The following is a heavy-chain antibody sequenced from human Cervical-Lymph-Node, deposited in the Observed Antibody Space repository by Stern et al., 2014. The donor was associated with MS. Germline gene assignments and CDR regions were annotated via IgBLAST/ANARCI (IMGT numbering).Heavy chain of an antibody. CDR3: ARTPGVGGNLDY. J-gene: IGHJ4*02. Sequence: QITLKESGPALVKPTQTLTLTCTVSGFSLSTSGMRVSWIRQPPGKALEWLVSIYWGDDTFYTPSLKTRLTTSKDPSKNQVVLTMTNMDPVDTATYYCARTPGVGGNLDYWGQGTLVTVSS. CDR2: IYWGDDT. V-gene: IGHV2-70*04. D-gene: IGHD1-26*01. CDR1: GFSLSTSGMR.